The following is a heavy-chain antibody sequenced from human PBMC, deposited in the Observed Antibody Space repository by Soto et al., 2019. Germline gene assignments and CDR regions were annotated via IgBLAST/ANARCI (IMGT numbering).Heavy chain of an antibody. CDR1: GFTVSSNY. J-gene: IGHJ6*02. D-gene: IGHD2-2*02. V-gene: IGHV3-53*01. Sequence: EMQLVESGGGLIQPGGSLRLSCAASGFTVSSNYMSWVRQVPGKGLEWVSVIYSGGSTYYADSVKGRFTISRDNSKNTLHLQMSSLRAEDTAVYYCARDLPISGAEASQRYGMDVWGQGTTVIVSS. CDR2: IYSGGST. CDR3: ARDLPISGAEASQRYGMDV.